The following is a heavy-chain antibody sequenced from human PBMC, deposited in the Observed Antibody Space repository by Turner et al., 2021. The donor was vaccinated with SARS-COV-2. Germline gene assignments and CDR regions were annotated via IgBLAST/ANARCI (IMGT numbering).Heavy chain of an antibody. D-gene: IGHD2-15*01. CDR3: SRGDDSRKSGLL. Sequence: VHLQLWGAGLLMPSETLSLTCAVYGGAFSGYYWTWARQPPGKGLEWIGEIHPSGSTYYSPSLKSGVTISQDTSKSQFSLNLSSVTAADTAVYHCSRGDDSRKSGLLWGQGTLVTVSS. CDR2: IHPSGST. V-gene: IGHV4-34*01. J-gene: IGHJ4*02. CDR1: GGAFSGYY.